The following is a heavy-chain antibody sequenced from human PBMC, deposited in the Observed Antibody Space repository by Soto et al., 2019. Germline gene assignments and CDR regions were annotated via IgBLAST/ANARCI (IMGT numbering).Heavy chain of an antibody. CDR1: GGSFSGYY. J-gene: IGHJ3*02. V-gene: IGHV4-34*01. CDR2: INHSGST. Sequence: PSETLSLTCAVYGGSFSGYYWSWIRQPPGEGLEWIGEINHSGSTNYNPSLKSRVTISVDTSKNQFSLKLSSVTAAKPVVFYWAKKMSLGSFNIWGQGKRVT. CDR3: AKKMSLGSFNI.